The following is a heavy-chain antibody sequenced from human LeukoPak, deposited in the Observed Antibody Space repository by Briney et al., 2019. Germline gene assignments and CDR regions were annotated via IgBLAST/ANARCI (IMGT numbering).Heavy chain of an antibody. J-gene: IGHJ4*02. CDR1: GGSISSGGYY. CDR3: ARRQGGAAAV. V-gene: IGHV4-30-2*02. CDR2: IYHSGST. D-gene: IGHD6-13*01. Sequence: SETLSLTCTVSGGSISSGGYYWSWIRQPPGKGLEWIGYIYHSGSTYYNPSLKSRVTISIDRSKNQFSLKLSSVTAADTAVYYCARRQGGAAAVWGRGTLVTVSS.